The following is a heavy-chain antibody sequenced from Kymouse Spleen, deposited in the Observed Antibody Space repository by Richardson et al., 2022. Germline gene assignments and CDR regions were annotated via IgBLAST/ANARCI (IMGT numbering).Heavy chain of an antibody. CDR3: ARQSGSYWGYYYYYGMDV. V-gene: IGHV4-39*01. Sequence: QLQLQESGPGLVKPSETLSLTCTVSGGSISSSSYYWGWIRQPPGKGLEWIGSIYYSGSTYYNPSLKSRVTISVDTSKNQFSLKLSSVTAADTAVYYCARQSGSYWGYYYYYGMDVWGQGTTVTVSS. D-gene: IGHD1-26*01. CDR2: IYYSGST. J-gene: IGHJ6*02. CDR1: GGSISSSSYY.